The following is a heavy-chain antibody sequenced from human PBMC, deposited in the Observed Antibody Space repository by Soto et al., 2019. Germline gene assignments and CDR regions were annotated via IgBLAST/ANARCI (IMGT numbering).Heavy chain of an antibody. CDR3: ARPYCNGGSCYSPPDY. D-gene: IGHD2-15*01. CDR1: GFTFSTYW. CDR2: IKQDGSEK. J-gene: IGHJ4*02. Sequence: EVQLVESGGDLVQPGGSLRLSCAASGFTFSTYWMTWVRQAPGKGLEWVANIKQDGSEKYYVDSVKGPFTISRDKAKNSLYLQMTSLRAEDTAVYYCARPYCNGGSCYSPPDYWGQGTLVTVSS. V-gene: IGHV3-7*01.